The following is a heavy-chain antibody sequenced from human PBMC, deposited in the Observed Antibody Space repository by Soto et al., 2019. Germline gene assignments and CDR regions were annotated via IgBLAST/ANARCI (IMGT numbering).Heavy chain of an antibody. J-gene: IGHJ6*02. D-gene: IGHD2-15*01. CDR3: AREGYCSGGSCPRNYYYYYYGMDV. V-gene: IGHV4-34*01. CDR2: INHSGST. Sequence: SETLSLTCAVYGGSFSGYYWSWIRQPPGKGLEWIGEINHSGSTNYNPSLKSRVTISVDTSKNQFSLKLSSVTAADTAVYYCAREGYCSGGSCPRNYYYYYYGMDVWGQGTTVTAP. CDR1: GGSFSGYY.